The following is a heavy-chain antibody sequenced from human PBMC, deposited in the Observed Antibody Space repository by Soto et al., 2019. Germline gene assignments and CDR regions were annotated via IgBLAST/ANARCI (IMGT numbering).Heavy chain of an antibody. D-gene: IGHD2-8*01. CDR2: IRSKAYGGTT. CDR1: GFTFGDYA. V-gene: IGHV3-49*03. CDR3: TRERYCTNGVCPDLDY. Sequence: GGSLRLSCTASGFTFGDYAMSWFRQAPGKGLEWVGFIRSKAYGGTTEYAASVKDRFTISRDDSKSIAYLQMNSLKTEDTAVYYCTRERYCTNGVCPDLDYWGQGTLVTVSS. J-gene: IGHJ4*02.